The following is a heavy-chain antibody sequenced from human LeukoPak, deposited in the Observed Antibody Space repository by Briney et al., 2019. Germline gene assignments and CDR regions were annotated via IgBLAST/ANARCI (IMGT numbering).Heavy chain of an antibody. CDR3: ASFHYYGSGAYYLSY. D-gene: IGHD3-10*01. CDR1: GFTFSSYA. V-gene: IGHV3-23*01. J-gene: IGHJ4*02. CDR2: ISGSGGST. Sequence: SGGSLRLSCAASGFTFSSYAMSWVRQAPGKGLEWVSAISGSGGSTYYADSVKGRFTISRDNSKNTLYLQMNSLRAEDTAVYFCASFHYYGSGAYYLSYWGQGTLVTVSS.